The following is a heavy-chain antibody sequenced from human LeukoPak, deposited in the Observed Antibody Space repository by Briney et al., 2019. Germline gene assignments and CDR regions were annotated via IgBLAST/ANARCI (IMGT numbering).Heavy chain of an antibody. V-gene: IGHV4-59*08. CDR2: IYYSGST. D-gene: IGHD3/OR15-3a*01. Sequence: SETLSLTCTVSGGSISSYYWSWIRQPPGKGLEWIGYIYYSGSTNYNASLKSQVSISIDTSKNQFSLKLTSVTAADTAVYYCARQTGSGLFILPGGQGTLVTVSS. CDR3: ARQTGSGLFILP. J-gene: IGHJ4*02. CDR1: GGSISSYY.